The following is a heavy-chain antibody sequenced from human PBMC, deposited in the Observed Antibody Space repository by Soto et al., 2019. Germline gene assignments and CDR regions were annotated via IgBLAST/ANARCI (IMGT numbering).Heavy chain of an antibody. CDR3: ARGERRAAAGIDFIDY. CDR1: GGSFSGYY. J-gene: IGHJ4*02. CDR2: INHSGST. D-gene: IGHD6-13*01. V-gene: IGHV4-34*01. Sequence: SETLSLTCAVYGGSFSGYYWSWIRQPPGKGLEWIGEINHSGSTNYNPSLKSRVTISVDTSKNQFSLKLSSVTAADTAVYYCARGERRAAAGIDFIDYWGQGTLVTAPQ.